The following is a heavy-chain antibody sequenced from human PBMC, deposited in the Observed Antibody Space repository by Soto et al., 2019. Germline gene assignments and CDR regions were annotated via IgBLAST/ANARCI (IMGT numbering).Heavy chain of an antibody. CDR2: MNPNSGNT. V-gene: IGHV1-8*01. J-gene: IGHJ4*02. CDR3: ARPLQQLAPIFDY. D-gene: IGHD6-13*01. CDR1: GYTFTSYD. Sequence: GASVKVSCKASGYTFTSYDINWVRQATGQGLEWMGWMNPNSGNTDYSEKFQGRVTMTRDTSITTAYMELRSLRSDDTAVYYCARPLQQLAPIFDYWGQGTLVTVSS.